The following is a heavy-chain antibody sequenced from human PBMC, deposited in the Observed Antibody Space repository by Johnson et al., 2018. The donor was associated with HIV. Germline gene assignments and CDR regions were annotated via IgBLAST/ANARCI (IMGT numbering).Heavy chain of an antibody. J-gene: IGHJ3*02. CDR2: IWYDGSNK. CDR1: GFTFTYFG. D-gene: IGHD5-12*01. Sequence: VQLVESGGGVVQPGRSLRLSCAASGFTFTYFGMHWVRQAPGKGLELVAVIWYDGSNKYYADSVKGRFTISRDNSKNTLYLQMNSLRAEDTAVYYCARGGGGYAYDAFDIWGQGTMVTVSS. CDR3: ARGGGGYAYDAFDI. V-gene: IGHV3-33*01.